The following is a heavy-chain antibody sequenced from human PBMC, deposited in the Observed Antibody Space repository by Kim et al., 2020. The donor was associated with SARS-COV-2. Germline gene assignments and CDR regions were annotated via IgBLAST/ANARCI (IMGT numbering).Heavy chain of an antibody. Sequence: GGSLRLSCAASGFTFSNYGMHWVRQAPGKGLEWVAVISFDGSSKYYSQFVKGRFTIARDNSKSTVFLQMNNVRAEDTAAYFCASVLGDCSSASCRGNDGMDLWGQGTTVTVSS. D-gene: IGHD2-2*03. CDR1: GFTFSNYG. CDR3: ASVLGDCSSASCRGNDGMDL. CDR2: ISFDGSSK. J-gene: IGHJ6*02. V-gene: IGHV3-30*03.